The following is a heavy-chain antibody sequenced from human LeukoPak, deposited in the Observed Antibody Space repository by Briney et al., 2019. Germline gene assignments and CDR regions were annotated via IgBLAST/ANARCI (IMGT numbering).Heavy chain of an antibody. J-gene: IGHJ4*02. CDR1: GGSISSDDYY. CDR3: ARENRATTTWYYFDY. D-gene: IGHD1-1*01. CDR2: IYYNGST. Sequence: SETLSLTCTVSGGSISSDDYYWNWIRQPPGKGLEWIGYIYYNGSTYYNPSLNSRVTISVDTSKNQFSLRLSSVTAADAAVYYCARENRATTTWYYFDYWGQGTLVTVSS. V-gene: IGHV4-30-4*01.